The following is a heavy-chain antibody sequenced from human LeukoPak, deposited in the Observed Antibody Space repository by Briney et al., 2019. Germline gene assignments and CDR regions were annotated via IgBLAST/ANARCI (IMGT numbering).Heavy chain of an antibody. CDR3: AKTYLYYGFWSGNAFDI. Sequence: GGSLRLSCAASGFTFSSYAMSWVRQAPGKGLEWVSAISGSGGSTYYADSVKGRFTISRDNSKNTLYLQMNSLRAEDTAVYYCAKTYLYYGFWSGNAFDIWGQGTMVTVSS. V-gene: IGHV3-23*01. CDR1: GFTFSSYA. CDR2: ISGSGGST. D-gene: IGHD3-3*01. J-gene: IGHJ3*02.